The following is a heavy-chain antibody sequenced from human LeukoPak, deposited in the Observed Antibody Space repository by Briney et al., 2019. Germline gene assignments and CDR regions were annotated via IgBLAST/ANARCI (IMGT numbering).Heavy chain of an antibody. CDR2: IYYTGNI. V-gene: IGHV4-61*08. Sequence: SETLSLTCTVSGGSVSSGGFSWSWIRQPPGKGLEWINYIYYTGNIDYNPSLKSRVTISVDTSKNQFSLKVYSVTAADTAVYFCARWVRGTNFFDYWGQGTLVTVSS. CDR3: ARWVRGTNFFDY. CDR1: GGSVSSGGFS. D-gene: IGHD1-1*01. J-gene: IGHJ4*02.